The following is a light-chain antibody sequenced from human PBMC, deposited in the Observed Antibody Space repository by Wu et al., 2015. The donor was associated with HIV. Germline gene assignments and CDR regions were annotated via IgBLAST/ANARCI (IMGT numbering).Light chain of an antibody. J-gene: IGKJ2*03. CDR2: GVS. V-gene: IGKV3-20*01. CDR1: QSVSSGY. Sequence: EIVLTQSPGTLSLSPGERATLSCRASQSVSSGYLAWYQQKPGQAPSLLIYGVSSRATGVPDRFSGSGSGTDFSLAITRLEPEDFAVYYCHHYGSSPHSFGQGTQAGDQT. CDR3: HHYGSSPHS.